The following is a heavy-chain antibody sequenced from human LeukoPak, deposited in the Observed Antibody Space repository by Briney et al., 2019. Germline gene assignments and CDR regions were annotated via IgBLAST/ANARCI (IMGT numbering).Heavy chain of an antibody. D-gene: IGHD3-22*01. CDR1: GFTFSSYA. Sequence: GGSLRLSCAASGFTFSSYAMSWVRQAPGKGLEWVSAISGSGGSTYYADSVKGRFTISRDNSKNTLYLQMNSLRAEDTAVYYCAKDAPMIVVVIEYFQHWGQGTLVTVSS. CDR2: ISGSGGST. V-gene: IGHV3-23*01. CDR3: AKDAPMIVVVIEYFQH. J-gene: IGHJ1*01.